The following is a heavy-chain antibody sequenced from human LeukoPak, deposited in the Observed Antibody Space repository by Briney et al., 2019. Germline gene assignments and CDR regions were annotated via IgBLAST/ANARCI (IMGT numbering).Heavy chain of an antibody. Sequence: PTGGSLRLSCAASGFTFSSYAMSWVRQAPGKGLEWVSAISGSGGSTYYADSVKGRFTISRDNSKNTLYLQMNSLRAEDTAVYYCAREDTRITIFGVRAGGNDYWGQGTLVTVSS. CDR1: GFTFSSYA. J-gene: IGHJ4*02. D-gene: IGHD3-3*01. CDR2: ISGSGGST. CDR3: AREDTRITIFGVRAGGNDY. V-gene: IGHV3-23*01.